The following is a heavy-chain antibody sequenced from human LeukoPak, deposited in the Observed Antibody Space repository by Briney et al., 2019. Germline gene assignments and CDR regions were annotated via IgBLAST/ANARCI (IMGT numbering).Heavy chain of an antibody. Sequence: GGSLRLSCAASGFTFSSYDMHWVRQATGKGLEWVSAIGTAGDTYYPGSVKGRFTISRENAKNSLYLQMNSLRAGDTAVYYCAREGTYYYGSGSLDYWGQGTLVTVSS. D-gene: IGHD3-10*01. CDR1: GFTFSSYD. CDR3: AREGTYYYGSGSLDY. V-gene: IGHV3-13*01. J-gene: IGHJ4*02. CDR2: IGTAGDT.